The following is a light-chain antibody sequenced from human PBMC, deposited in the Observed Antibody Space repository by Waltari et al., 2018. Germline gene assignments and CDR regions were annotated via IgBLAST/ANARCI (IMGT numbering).Light chain of an antibody. CDR1: SSYVGDYDY. J-gene: IGLJ3*02. V-gene: IGLV2-8*01. Sequence: QSALTQPPSASGSPGQSVTISCTGTSSYVGDYDYVSWYQQPPGKAPKLIIYEVSKWPSGVPDRFSGSKSGNTASLTVSGLQAEDEADYYCGSFAGSINWVFGGGTKLTVL. CDR3: GSFAGSINWV. CDR2: EVS.